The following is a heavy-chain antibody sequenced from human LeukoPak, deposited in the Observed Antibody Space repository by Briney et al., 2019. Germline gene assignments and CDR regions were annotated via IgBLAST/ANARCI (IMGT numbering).Heavy chain of an antibody. J-gene: IGHJ4*02. CDR2: ISSGGTTK. CDR1: GFTFSDYY. Sequence: GGSLRLSCAASGFTFSDYYMTWIRQARGRGLEWVSYISSGGTTKYYADSVKGRFTISRDNAKNSLSLQMNSLRADDTAVSYCASGTYYSLSGIYNWGLVYWGQGTLVTVSS. V-gene: IGHV3-11*01. D-gene: IGHD3-10*01. CDR3: ASGTYYSLSGIYNWGLVY.